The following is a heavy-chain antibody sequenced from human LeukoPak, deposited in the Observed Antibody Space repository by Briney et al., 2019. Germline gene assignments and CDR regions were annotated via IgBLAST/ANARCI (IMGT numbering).Heavy chain of an antibody. D-gene: IGHD4/OR15-4a*01. CDR3: ARRAGAYSHPYDY. CDR1: GFTFSSYS. V-gene: IGHV3-21*04. J-gene: IGHJ4*02. Sequence: PGGSLRLSCAASGFTFSSYSMNWVRQAPGKGLEWVSSISSSSYIYYTDSVKVRFTISRDNSKNTLYLQMNSLRAEDTAVYYCARRAGAYSHPYDYWGQGTLVTVSS. CDR2: ISSSSYI.